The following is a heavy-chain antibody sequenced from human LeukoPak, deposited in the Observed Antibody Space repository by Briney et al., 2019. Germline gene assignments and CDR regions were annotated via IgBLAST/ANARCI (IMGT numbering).Heavy chain of an antibody. Sequence: SETLSLTCAVSGGSISSGDFPWSWIRQPPGKGLEWIGYIFHTGHTSYNPSLKSRVTISVDMSKNQLSLRLTSVTAADTAVYYCARGFYGAGSHFDYWGQGTLVTVAS. CDR1: GGSISSGDFP. J-gene: IGHJ4*02. V-gene: IGHV4-30-2*01. CDR2: IFHTGHT. CDR3: ARGFYGAGSHFDY. D-gene: IGHD3-10*01.